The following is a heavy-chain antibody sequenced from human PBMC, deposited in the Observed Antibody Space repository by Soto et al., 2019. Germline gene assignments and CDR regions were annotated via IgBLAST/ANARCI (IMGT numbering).Heavy chain of an antibody. D-gene: IGHD3-10*01. Sequence: SETLSLTCAVSGVSISSGNWWTWVRQTPQRGLEYIGEIFHDGTANYYPSFERRVAISVDTSKNQFSLKLTSVTAADTAIYFCARLVYDTRLNYMYFDFWGQGAQVTVPQ. V-gene: IGHV4-4*02. CDR1: GVSISSGNW. CDR3: ARLVYDTRLNYMYFDF. CDR2: IFHDGTA. J-gene: IGHJ4*02.